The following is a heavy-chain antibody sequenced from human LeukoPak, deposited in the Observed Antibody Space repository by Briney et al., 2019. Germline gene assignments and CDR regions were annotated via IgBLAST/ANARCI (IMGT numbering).Heavy chain of an antibody. J-gene: IGHJ6*02. CDR2: ISYDGSNK. V-gene: IGHV3-30*18. Sequence: GGSLRLSCAASGFTFSSYAMSWVRQAPGKGLEWVAVISYDGSNKYYADSVKGRFTISRDNSKNTLYLQMNSLRAEDTAVYYCAKDLLKVFRGNSLSEMVYYYGMDVWGQGTTVTVSS. CDR1: GFTFSSYA. D-gene: IGHD2-21*02. CDR3: AKDLLKVFRGNSLSEMVYYYGMDV.